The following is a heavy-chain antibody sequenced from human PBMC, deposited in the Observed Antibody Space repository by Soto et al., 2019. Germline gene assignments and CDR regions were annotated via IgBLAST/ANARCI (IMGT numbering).Heavy chain of an antibody. CDR3: VKDRSDTWSFDY. CDR2: IYPDESDT. J-gene: IGHJ4*02. Sequence: GESLKISCKCSGYSFTKYWIGWVRQMPGKGLEWMAIIYPDESDTRYSPSFQGQVTISADKSISTAYLQMNSLRPEDTAVYYCVKDRSDTWSFDYWGQGTLVTVSS. V-gene: IGHV5-51*01. D-gene: IGHD2-8*02. CDR1: GYSFTKYW.